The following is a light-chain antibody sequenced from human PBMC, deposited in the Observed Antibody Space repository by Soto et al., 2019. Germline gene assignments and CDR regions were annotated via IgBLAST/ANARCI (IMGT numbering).Light chain of an antibody. CDR2: LGS. CDR3: MQAIKTPLT. Sequence: DIVMTQSPLSLPVTPGEPASISCRSSQSLLHSNGYNYLDRYLQKPGQSPQLLIYLGSNRASGVPDRFSGSGSGTDFTLKISRVEAEDVGVYYCMQAIKTPLTFGGGTKVEIK. V-gene: IGKV2-28*01. J-gene: IGKJ4*01. CDR1: QSLLHSNGYNY.